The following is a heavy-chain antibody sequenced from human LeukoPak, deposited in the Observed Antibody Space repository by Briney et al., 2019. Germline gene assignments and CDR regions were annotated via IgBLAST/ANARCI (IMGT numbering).Heavy chain of an antibody. CDR2: IIPIFGTA. CDR3: AAVPSPGELSY. D-gene: IGHD2-15*01. Sequence: ASVKVSCKASGYTFTSYGISWVRQAPGQGLEWMGGIIPIFGTANYAQKFQGRVTITADESTSTAYMELSSLRSEDTAVYYCAAVPSPGELSYWGQGTLVTVSS. J-gene: IGHJ4*02. CDR1: GYTFTSYG. V-gene: IGHV1-69*13.